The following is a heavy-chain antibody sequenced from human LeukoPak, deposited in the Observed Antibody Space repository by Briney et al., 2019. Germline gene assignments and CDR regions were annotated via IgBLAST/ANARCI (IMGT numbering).Heavy chain of an antibody. CDR3: AREGSCSSTSCFDY. CDR2: ISAYNGNT. J-gene: IGHJ4*02. Sequence: GASVKVSCKASGYTFTSYGISWVRQAPGQGLEWMGWISAYNGNTNYAQKLQGRVTMTTDTSTSTAYMELRSLRSDDTAVYFCAREGSCSSTSCFDYWGQGALVTVSS. CDR1: GYTFTSYG. D-gene: IGHD2-2*01. V-gene: IGHV1-18*04.